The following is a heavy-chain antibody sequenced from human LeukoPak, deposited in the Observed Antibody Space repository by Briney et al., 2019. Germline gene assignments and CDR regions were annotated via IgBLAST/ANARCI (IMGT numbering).Heavy chain of an antibody. Sequence: GASVKVSCKASGYTFTGYYMHWVRQAPGQGLEWMGWINPNSGGTNYAQKFQGRVTMTRDTSISTAYMELSRLRSDDTAVYYCARWGSSSSTYYFDYWGQGTLVTVSS. J-gene: IGHJ4*02. CDR2: INPNSGGT. CDR3: ARWGSSSSTYYFDY. CDR1: GYTFTGYY. V-gene: IGHV1-2*02. D-gene: IGHD6-13*01.